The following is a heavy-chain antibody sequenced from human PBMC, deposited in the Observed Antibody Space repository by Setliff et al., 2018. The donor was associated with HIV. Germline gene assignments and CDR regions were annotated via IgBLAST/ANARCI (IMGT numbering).Heavy chain of an antibody. CDR1: GFTFSNYW. CDR3: ARAPIAPAGMHYYYYYMDV. D-gene: IGHD6-13*01. CDR2: ISPDGNRN. J-gene: IGHJ6*03. Sequence: PGGSLRLSCAASGFTFSNYWMSWVRQTPGKGLEWVASISPDGNRNFCVGSVKGRFTISRDNAKNSLYLQMNSLRAEDTALYYCARAPIAPAGMHYYYYYMDVWGKGTTVTVSS. V-gene: IGHV3-7*03.